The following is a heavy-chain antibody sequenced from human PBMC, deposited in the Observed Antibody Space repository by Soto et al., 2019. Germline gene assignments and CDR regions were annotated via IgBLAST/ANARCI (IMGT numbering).Heavy chain of an antibody. CDR3: AREQAGYSSYCDF. CDR1: RGSISSGGYY. Sequence: QVQLEESGPGLVKPSQTLSLTCTVSRGSISSGGYYWSWIRQHAGKGLEWIGYIYHSGSTYYNPSLKSRVTISVDPSKNQCYLKLSSVTAADTAVYYCAREQAGYSSYCDFWGQGTLVTVSS. CDR2: IYHSGST. D-gene: IGHD5-12*01. J-gene: IGHJ4*02. V-gene: IGHV4-31*03.